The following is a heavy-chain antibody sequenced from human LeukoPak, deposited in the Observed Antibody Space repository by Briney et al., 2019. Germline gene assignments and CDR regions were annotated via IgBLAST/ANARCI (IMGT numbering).Heavy chain of an antibody. D-gene: IGHD5-18*01. V-gene: IGHV1-69*13. Sequence: SVKVSCKASGGTFSSYAISWVRQAPGQGLEWMGGIIPIFGTANYAQKFQGRVTITADESTSTAYMELSSLRSEDTAVYYCARDGAIYGYGLDYWGQGTLVTVSS. CDR3: ARDGAIYGYGLDY. CDR2: IIPIFGTA. CDR1: GGTFSSYA. J-gene: IGHJ4*02.